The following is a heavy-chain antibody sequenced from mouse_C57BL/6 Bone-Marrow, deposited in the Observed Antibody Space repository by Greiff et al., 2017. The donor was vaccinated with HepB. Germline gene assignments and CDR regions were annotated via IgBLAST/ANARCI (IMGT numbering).Heavy chain of an antibody. CDR2: IDPANGNT. V-gene: IGHV14-3*01. Sequence: EVKLVESVAELVRPGASVKLSCTASGFNIKNTYMHWVKQRPEQGLEWIGRIDPANGNTKYAPKFQGKATITADTSSNTAYLQLSSLTSEDTAIYYCAKDGSSSYWYFDVWGTGTTVTVSS. D-gene: IGHD1-1*01. CDR1: GFNIKNTY. J-gene: IGHJ1*03. CDR3: AKDGSSSYWYFDV.